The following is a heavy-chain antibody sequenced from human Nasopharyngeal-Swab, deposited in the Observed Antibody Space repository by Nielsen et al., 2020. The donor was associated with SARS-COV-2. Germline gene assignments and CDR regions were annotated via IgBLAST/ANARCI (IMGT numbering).Heavy chain of an antibody. J-gene: IGHJ3*02. D-gene: IGHD3-9*01. CDR2: ISSSGSTI. V-gene: IGHV3-48*04. CDR3: AGPTLLRYFDWLPIDNLGAFDI. CDR1: GFTFSSYS. Sequence: GESLKISCAASGFTFSSYSMNWVRQAPGKGLEWVSYISSSGSTIYYADSVKGRFTISRDNAKNSLYLQMNRLRAEDTAVYYCAGPTLLRYFDWLPIDNLGAFDIWGQGTMVTVSS.